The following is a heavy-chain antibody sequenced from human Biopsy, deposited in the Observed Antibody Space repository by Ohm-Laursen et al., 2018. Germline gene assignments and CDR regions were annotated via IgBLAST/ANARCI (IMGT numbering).Heavy chain of an antibody. CDR3: ARVPLPGIGAAYQGRFLYGMDV. CDR2: ITQSGST. CDR1: GGSFNGYF. Sequence: PSETLSLTCAVYGGSFNGYFWSWIRQPPGKGLEWIGDITQSGSTNYSPSLKSRVTISVDTAKKQFSLSLRSVTAADTAVYYCARVPLPGIGAAYQGRFLYGMDVWGQGTTVSVS. D-gene: IGHD6-13*01. J-gene: IGHJ6*02. V-gene: IGHV4-34*01.